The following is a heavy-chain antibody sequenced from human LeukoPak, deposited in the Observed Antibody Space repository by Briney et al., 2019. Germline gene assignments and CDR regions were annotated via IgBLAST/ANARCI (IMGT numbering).Heavy chain of an antibody. CDR1: GYTFTSYG. J-gene: IGHJ4*02. V-gene: IGHV1-18*01. D-gene: IGHD3-22*01. Sequence: GASVKVSCKASGYTFTSYGISWVRQAPGQGLEWMGWISAYNGNTNYAQKLQGRVTITRDTSASTAYMELSSLRSEDTAVYYCARLFPSYYYDSSGYYYLDYWGQGTLVTVSS. CDR2: ISAYNGNT. CDR3: ARLFPSYYYDSSGYYYLDY.